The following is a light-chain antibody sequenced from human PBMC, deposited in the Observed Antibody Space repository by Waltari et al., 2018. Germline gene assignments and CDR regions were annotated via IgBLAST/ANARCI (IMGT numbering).Light chain of an antibody. CDR1: SSDLGGYNY. J-gene: IGLJ2*01. V-gene: IGLV2-14*03. CDR3: SSYISSSTLEL. CDR2: DVS. Sequence: QSALTQAASVSGSPGQSITSSCTGSSSDLGGYNYVSWYQQHPGKAPKLIIYDVSNRPSGVSNRFSGSKSGNTASLTISGLQAEDEADYYCSSYISSSTLELFGGGTSLTVL.